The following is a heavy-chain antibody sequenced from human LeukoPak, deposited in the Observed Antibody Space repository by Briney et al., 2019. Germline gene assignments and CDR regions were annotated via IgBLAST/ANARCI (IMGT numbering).Heavy chain of an antibody. D-gene: IGHD6-6*01. V-gene: IGHV4-4*09. CDR1: GASVSSFQ. CDR2: IYTNGRT. J-gene: IGHJ4*02. Sequence: PSETLSLTCSVSGASVSSFQWSWIRQSPGKGLEWIGYIYTNGRTNSNPSLKSRVTMSLDTSKNQFSLKLTSVSAADTAVYYCATSNEAKIVPFDHWGQGSLVTVSS. CDR3: ATSNEAKIVPFDH.